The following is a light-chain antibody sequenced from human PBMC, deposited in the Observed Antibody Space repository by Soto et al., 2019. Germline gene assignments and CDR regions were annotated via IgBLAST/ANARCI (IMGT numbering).Light chain of an antibody. CDR2: KAS. V-gene: IGKV1-5*03. CDR1: QSISSW. Sequence: DIQMTQSPYTLSASVGHRVTITCRASQSISSWLAWYQQKPGKAPNLLIYKASSLESGAPSRFSGSGTGTEFTLTISSLQPEDFATYYCQQYKSYSRTFGQGTKVDIK. J-gene: IGKJ1*01. CDR3: QQYKSYSRT.